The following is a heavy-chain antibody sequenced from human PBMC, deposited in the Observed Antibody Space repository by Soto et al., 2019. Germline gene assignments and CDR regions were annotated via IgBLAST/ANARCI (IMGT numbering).Heavy chain of an antibody. Sequence: GESLKISCKGSGYSFTSYWIGWVRQMPGKGLEWMGIIYPGDSDTRYSPSFQGQVTISADKSISTAYLQWSSLKASDTAMYYCARSRSSGWSLGEYYYYGMDVWGQGTTVTVSS. CDR2: IYPGDSDT. CDR3: ARSRSSGWSLGEYYYYGMDV. V-gene: IGHV5-51*01. D-gene: IGHD6-19*01. J-gene: IGHJ6*02. CDR1: GYSFTSYW.